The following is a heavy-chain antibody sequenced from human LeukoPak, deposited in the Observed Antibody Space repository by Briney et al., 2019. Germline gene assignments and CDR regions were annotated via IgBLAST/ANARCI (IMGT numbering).Heavy chain of an antibody. CDR1: GYTFAHSG. V-gene: IGHV1-18*01. Sequence: ASVKVSCKASGYTFAHSGINWVRQAPGQGLEWLGWISAYSGSTNYAQKFQGRVTMTIDTSTTTAYMELRGLRSDDTAVYYCAGGGSNWNYQYYFDYWGQGTLVTVSS. D-gene: IGHD1-7*01. CDR3: AGGGSNWNYQYYFDY. CDR2: ISAYSGST. J-gene: IGHJ4*02.